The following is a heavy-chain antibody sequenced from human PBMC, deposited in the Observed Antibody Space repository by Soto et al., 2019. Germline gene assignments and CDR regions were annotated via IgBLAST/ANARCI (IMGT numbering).Heavy chain of an antibody. CDR3: ARRLFSSTWPGQFDY. Sequence: QLQLQESDPGLVNPSETLSLTCTVSGGSISTSSYYWGWIRQPPGKGLEWIGCIHYSGSTYYNPSLKSRVTSSVDTSKNQFSLKLSSVTAADTAVYYCARRLFSSTWPGQFDYWGQGTLVTVSS. V-gene: IGHV4-39*01. D-gene: IGHD6-13*01. J-gene: IGHJ4*02. CDR1: GGSISTSSYY. CDR2: IHYSGST.